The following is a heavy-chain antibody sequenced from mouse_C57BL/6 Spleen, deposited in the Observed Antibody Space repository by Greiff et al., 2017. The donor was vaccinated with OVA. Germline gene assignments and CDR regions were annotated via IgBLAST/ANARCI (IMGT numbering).Heavy chain of an antibody. CDR2: IDPSDSYT. CDR1: GYTFTSYW. V-gene: IGHV1-69*01. CDR3: AREREGAMDY. J-gene: IGHJ4*01. Sequence: QVQLQQSGAELVMPGASVKLSCKASGYTFTSYWMHWVKQRPGQGLEWIGEIDPSDSYTNYNQKFKGKSTLTVDKSSSTAYMQLSSLTSEDSAVYYCAREREGAMDYWGQGTSVTVSS.